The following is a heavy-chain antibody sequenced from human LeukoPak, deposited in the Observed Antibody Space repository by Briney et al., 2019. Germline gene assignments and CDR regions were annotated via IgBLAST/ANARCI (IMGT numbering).Heavy chain of an antibody. Sequence: GGSLRLSCAASGFTFSSYGMSWVRQAPGKGLEWVSAISGSGGSTYYADSVKGRFTISRDNSKNTLYLQMNGLRAEDTAVYYCAKDQGEQLWFLDYWGQGTLVTVSS. CDR3: AKDQGEQLWFLDY. CDR1: GFTFSSYG. V-gene: IGHV3-23*01. D-gene: IGHD5-18*01. J-gene: IGHJ4*02. CDR2: ISGSGGST.